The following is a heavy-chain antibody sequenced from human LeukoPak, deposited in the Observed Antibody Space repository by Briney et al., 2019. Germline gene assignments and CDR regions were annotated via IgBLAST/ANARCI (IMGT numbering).Heavy chain of an antibody. D-gene: IGHD6-13*01. Sequence: SETLSLTCTVSGGSISSYYWSWIRQPAGKGLEWIGRIYTSGSTNYNPSLKSRVTMSVDTSKNQFSLKLSSVTAADTAVYYCARGSSSWYRHEAFDIWGQGTMVTVSS. J-gene: IGHJ3*02. CDR2: IYTSGST. CDR1: GGSISSYY. V-gene: IGHV4-4*07. CDR3: ARGSSSWYRHEAFDI.